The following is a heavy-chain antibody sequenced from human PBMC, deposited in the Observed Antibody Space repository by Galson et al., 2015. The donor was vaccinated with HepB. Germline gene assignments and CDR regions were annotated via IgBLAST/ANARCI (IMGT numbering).Heavy chain of an antibody. J-gene: IGHJ4*02. V-gene: IGHV3-30-3*01. CDR2: ISYDGSNK. D-gene: IGHD3-10*01. CDR1: GFTFSSYA. Sequence: SLRLSCAASGFTFSSYAMHWVRQAPGKGLEWVAVISYDGSNKYYADSVKGRFTISRDNSKNTLYLQMHSLRAEDTAVYYCARVPLASNGAGGPIDYWGQGTLVTVSS. CDR3: ARVPLASNGAGGPIDY.